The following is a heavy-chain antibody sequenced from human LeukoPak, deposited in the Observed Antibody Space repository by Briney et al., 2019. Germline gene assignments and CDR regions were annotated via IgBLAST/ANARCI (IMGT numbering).Heavy chain of an antibody. Sequence: QAGGSLRLSCAASGFTFTSYWMTWVRLPPGKGLEWVASIKPDGSDKYYVDSVKGRFTISRDNARKSLDLQMNALRVEDSAVYYCARAWGFSYAHFESWGQGTLVTVSS. CDR1: GFTFTSYW. D-gene: IGHD5-18*01. CDR2: IKPDGSDK. V-gene: IGHV3-7*01. J-gene: IGHJ4*02. CDR3: ARAWGFSYAHFES.